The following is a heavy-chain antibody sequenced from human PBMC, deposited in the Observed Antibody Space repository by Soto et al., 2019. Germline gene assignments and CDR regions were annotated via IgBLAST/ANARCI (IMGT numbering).Heavy chain of an antibody. CDR3: ARCVGAVAGSN. D-gene: IGHD6-19*01. J-gene: IGHJ1*01. Sequence: EVQLVESGGGLVQPGGSLRLSCVASGFTLSSYWMSWVRQAPGKGPEWVANLKGDGSEKYYADSVKGRFTISRDNAKNSLLLEMNSLRAEDTALYYCARCVGAVAGSNLGQGTLVTVSS. CDR2: LKGDGSEK. CDR1: GFTLSSYW. V-gene: IGHV3-7*05.